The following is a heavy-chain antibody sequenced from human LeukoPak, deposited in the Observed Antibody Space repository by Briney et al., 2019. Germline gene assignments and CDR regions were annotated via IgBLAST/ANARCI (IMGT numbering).Heavy chain of an antibody. CDR2: ISGSGGST. D-gene: IGHD6-13*01. Sequence: GGSLRLSCAASGFTFSSYAMSWVRQAPGKGLEWVSAISGSGGSTYYADSVKGRFTISRDNSKNTLYLQMNSLRAEDTAVYYCAKGDSSSWYPNWSDPWGQGTLVTVSS. J-gene: IGHJ5*02. CDR3: AKGDSSSWYPNWSDP. CDR1: GFTFSSYA. V-gene: IGHV3-23*01.